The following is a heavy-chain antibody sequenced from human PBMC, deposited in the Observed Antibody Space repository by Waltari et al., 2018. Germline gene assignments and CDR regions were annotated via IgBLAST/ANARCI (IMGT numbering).Heavy chain of an antibody. CDR2: IYYSGST. Sequence: QVQLQESGSGLVKPSETLSLTCTVSGGSISSYYWSWIRQPPGTGLEWSGYIYYSGSTNSNPSLKSRVTISVDTSKNQFSLKLSSVTAADTAVYYCARGDSSGYYSNYFDYWGQGTLVTVSS. V-gene: IGHV4-59*01. CDR1: GGSISSYY. D-gene: IGHD3-22*01. J-gene: IGHJ4*02. CDR3: ARGDSSGYYSNYFDY.